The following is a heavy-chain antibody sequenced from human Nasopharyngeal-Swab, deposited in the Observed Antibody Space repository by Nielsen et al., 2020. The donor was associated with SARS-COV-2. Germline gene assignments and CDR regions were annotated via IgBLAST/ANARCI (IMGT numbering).Heavy chain of an antibody. D-gene: IGHD6-13*01. V-gene: IGHV3-48*02. CDR2: ISSSSSTI. CDR1: GFTFSSYS. Sequence: GESLKISYAASGFTFSSYSMNWVRQAPGKGLEWVSYISSSSSTIYYADSVKGRFTISRDNAKNSLYLQMNSLRDEDTAVYYCASLYSSSYDYWGQGTLVTVSS. J-gene: IGHJ4*02. CDR3: ASLYSSSYDY.